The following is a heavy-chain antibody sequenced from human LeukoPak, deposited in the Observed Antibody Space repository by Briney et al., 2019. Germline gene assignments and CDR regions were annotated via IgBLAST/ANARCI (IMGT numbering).Heavy chain of an antibody. CDR1: GFSFSGYS. J-gene: IGHJ4*02. D-gene: IGHD2-2*01. V-gene: IGHV3-21*01. CDR3: ARVPGDCSSTSCFDMYFDY. Sequence: GGSLRLSCAASGFSFSGYSMNWVRQAPGKGLEWVSSITSSSSYIHYADSVRGRFTISRDNGMNSLYLQMNSLRAEDTAVYYCARVPGDCSSTSCFDMYFDYWGQGTLVTVSS. CDR2: ITSSSSYI.